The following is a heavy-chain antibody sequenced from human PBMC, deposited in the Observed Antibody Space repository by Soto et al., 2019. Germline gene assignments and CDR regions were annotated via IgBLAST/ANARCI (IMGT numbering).Heavy chain of an antibody. CDR3: ARALDFWSAYFDY. D-gene: IGHD3-3*01. V-gene: IGHV3-23*01. CDR2: ISGHDGST. J-gene: IGHJ4*02. CDR1: GFNFANYA. Sequence: PGGSLRRSCSASGFNFANYAMTWFRQAPGKGLEWVSAISGHDGSTYYGDSVKGRFTISRDNSKNTLYLQMNSLRTEDTAVYYCARALDFWSAYFDYWGQGSLVTVSS.